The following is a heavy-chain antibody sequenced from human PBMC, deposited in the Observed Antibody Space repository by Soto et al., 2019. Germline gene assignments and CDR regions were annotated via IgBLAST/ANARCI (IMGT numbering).Heavy chain of an antibody. CDR3: ARRSGNNWFFDL. J-gene: IGHJ2*01. CDR2: SRNEAYSYTT. CDR1: GFTFRDHF. D-gene: IGHD3-10*01. Sequence: EVQLVESGGGLVQPGGSLRLSCTASGFTFRDHFMDWVRQAPGKGLEWIGISRNEAYSYTTQYAASVIGRFTFSRDDSTNSLYLQMNSLKTEDTAVYFCARRSGNNWFFDLWGRGTLVTVSS. V-gene: IGHV3-72*01.